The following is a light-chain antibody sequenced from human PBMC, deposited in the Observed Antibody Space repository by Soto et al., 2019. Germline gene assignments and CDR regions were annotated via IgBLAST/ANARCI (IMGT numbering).Light chain of an antibody. CDR3: SSYTSSHTVI. V-gene: IGLV2-14*01. J-gene: IGLJ2*01. CDR2: DVS. Sequence: QSALTQPASVSGSPGQSITISCIGTSSDVGRYNYVSWYRQHPAKAPKLIIYDVSFRPSGVSDRFSGSKSANTASLTISGLQAEDEADYYCSSYTSSHTVIFGGGTKLTVL. CDR1: SSDVGRYNY.